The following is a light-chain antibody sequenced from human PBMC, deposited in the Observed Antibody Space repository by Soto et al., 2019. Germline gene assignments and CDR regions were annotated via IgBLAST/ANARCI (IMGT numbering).Light chain of an antibody. CDR2: GAT. CDR3: QQYGRPPPYT. Sequence: EIVLTQSPGTLSLSPGERATLSCRASQSVRSSYLAWYQQKPGQAPRLLIYGATSRATGIPDRFSGSGSGTDFTLTISRLEPEDFAVYYCQQYGRPPPYTFGQGTTLEIK. CDR1: QSVRSSY. V-gene: IGKV3-20*01. J-gene: IGKJ2*01.